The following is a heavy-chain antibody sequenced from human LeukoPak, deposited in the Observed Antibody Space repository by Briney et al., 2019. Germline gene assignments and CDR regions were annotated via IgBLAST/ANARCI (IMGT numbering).Heavy chain of an antibody. J-gene: IGHJ3*02. CDR1: GFTFRSYS. CDR3: ARDRAGFYDSTSYYYDAFDI. Sequence: GGSLRLSCAASGFTFRSYSMNSVRQAPGKGLECVSSISSSSSYISYADSVKGRFTISRDNANNSLYLQMNSLRAEDTAVYYCARDRAGFYDSTSYYYDAFDIWGQGTVVTVSS. D-gene: IGHD3-22*01. V-gene: IGHV3-21*04. CDR2: ISSSSSYI.